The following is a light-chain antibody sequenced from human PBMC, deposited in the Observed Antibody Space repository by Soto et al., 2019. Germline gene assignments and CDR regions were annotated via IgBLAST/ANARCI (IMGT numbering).Light chain of an antibody. V-gene: IGLV1-40*01. Sequence: QAVVTQPPSVSGAPGQRGTISCTGSSSNIGVGYDVYWYQQLPGTAPKLLIYGNSNRPSGVPDRFSGSKSGTSASRAITGLQAEDEADYYCQSYDSSLSVVFGGGTKLTVL. J-gene: IGLJ2*01. CDR2: GNS. CDR1: SSNIGVGYD. CDR3: QSYDSSLSVV.